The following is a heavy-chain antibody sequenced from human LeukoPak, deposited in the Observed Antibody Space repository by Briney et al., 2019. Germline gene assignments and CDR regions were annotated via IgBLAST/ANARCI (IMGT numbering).Heavy chain of an antibody. Sequence: GGSLRLSCAASGFTFSDYYMSWIRQAPGKGLEWVSYISSSSSCTNYADSVKGRFTTSRDNSKNTLFLQMNSLRAEDTAIYYCAKYGPQDSGSSHFDYWGQGTLVTVSS. V-gene: IGHV3-11*03. CDR3: AKYGPQDSGSSHFDY. D-gene: IGHD1-26*01. CDR1: GFTFSDYY. CDR2: ISSSSSCT. J-gene: IGHJ4*02.